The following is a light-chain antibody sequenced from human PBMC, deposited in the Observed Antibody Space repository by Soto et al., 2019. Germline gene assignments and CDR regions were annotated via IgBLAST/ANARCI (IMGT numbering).Light chain of an antibody. Sequence: EIVLTQSPGTLSLSPGERATLSCRASQSVSSSYLAWYQQKPGQSPRLLIYGASSRATGIPDRFSGSGSGTDLTLTISRLEPEDFAVYYCQQYGSSLFTCGGGTKVEIK. CDR3: QQYGSSLFT. V-gene: IGKV3-20*01. J-gene: IGKJ4*01. CDR2: GAS. CDR1: QSVSSSY.